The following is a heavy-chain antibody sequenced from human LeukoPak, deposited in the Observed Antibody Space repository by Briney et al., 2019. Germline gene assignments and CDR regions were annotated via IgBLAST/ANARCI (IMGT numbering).Heavy chain of an antibody. CDR3: ARGLGSSSTNNNWFDP. CDR1: GGSISSGGYY. J-gene: IGHJ5*02. CDR2: IYNSGDT. Sequence: SETLSLTCTVSGGSISSGGYYWTWIRQLPGRGLEWIGYIYNSGDTYYHPSLKSRVSIPGDTSKNQFSLKLSSLTAADTAVYFCARGLGSSSTNNNWFDPWGQGTLVTVSS. V-gene: IGHV4-31*03. D-gene: IGHD6-6*01.